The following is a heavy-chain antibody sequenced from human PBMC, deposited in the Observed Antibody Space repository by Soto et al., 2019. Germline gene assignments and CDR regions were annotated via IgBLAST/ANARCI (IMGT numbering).Heavy chain of an antibody. CDR2: ISYDGSNR. J-gene: IGHJ4*02. V-gene: IGHV3-30*03. CDR3: VXXXXXFDY. Sequence: QVQLVESGGGVVQPGRSLRLSCAASGFPFTTYGMHWVREGPGKGLEWVAVISYDGSNRYYADSVKGRFTISRDNSKXXXXXXXXXXXXXXXXXXYCVXXXXXFDYRGQGTLVTVSS. D-gene: IGHD3-10*02. CDR1: GFPFTTYG.